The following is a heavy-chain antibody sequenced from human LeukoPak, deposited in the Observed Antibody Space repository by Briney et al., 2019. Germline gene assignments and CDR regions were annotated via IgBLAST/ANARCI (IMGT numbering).Heavy chain of an antibody. CDR3: ASLGCSSTSCYNY. CDR2: ISSGSSTM. D-gene: IGHD2-2*02. J-gene: IGHJ4*02. CDR1: GFSFSSFS. V-gene: IGHV3-48*01. Sequence: GGSLRLSCEASGFSFSSFSMNWVRQAPGKGLEWVSYISSGSSTMYYADSVKGRFTISRDNAKNSLYLQMNSLRAEDTAVYYCASLGCSSTSCYNYWGQGTLVTVSS.